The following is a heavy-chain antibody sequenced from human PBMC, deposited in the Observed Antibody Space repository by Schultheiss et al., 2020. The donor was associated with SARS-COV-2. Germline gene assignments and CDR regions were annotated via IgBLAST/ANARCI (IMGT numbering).Heavy chain of an antibody. Sequence: SQTLSLTCAVYGGSFSGYYWSWIRQPPGKGLEWIGEINHSGSTNYNPSLKSRVTISVDTSKNQFSLKLSSVTAADTAVYYCARRLYSSDAFDIWGQGTTVTVSS. D-gene: IGHD6-13*01. CDR1: GGSFSGYY. CDR3: ARRLYSSDAFDI. J-gene: IGHJ3*02. CDR2: INHSGST. V-gene: IGHV4-34*01.